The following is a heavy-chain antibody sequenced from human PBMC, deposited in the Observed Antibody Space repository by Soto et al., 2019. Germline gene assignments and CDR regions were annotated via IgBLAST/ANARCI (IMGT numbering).Heavy chain of an antibody. CDR3: TKDEAGSPFRY. V-gene: IGHV4-4*02. D-gene: IGHD3-10*01. Sequence: VQLRESGPGQVKTSGTLSLTCAVSGGSMKTTNWWSWVRQPPAKGLEWIGEVFHSGITRYNLSLKSRATVSVDTSKKQFFLILASVTAADTAVYYCTKDEAGSPFRYWGQGALVTVSS. CDR1: GGSMKTTNW. CDR2: VFHSGIT. J-gene: IGHJ4*02.